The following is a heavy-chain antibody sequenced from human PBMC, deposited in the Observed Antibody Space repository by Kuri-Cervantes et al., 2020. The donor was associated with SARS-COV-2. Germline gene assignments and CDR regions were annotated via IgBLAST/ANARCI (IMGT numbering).Heavy chain of an antibody. CDR2: INHSGST. CDR1: GGSISSSSYY. V-gene: IGHV4-39*01. Sequence: SETLSLTCTVSGGSISSSSYYWGWIRQPPGKGLEWIGEINHSGSTNYNPSLKSRVTISVDTSKNQFSLKLSSVTAADTAVYYCARLPTRDCSSTSCYVWDYWGQGTLVTVSS. D-gene: IGHD2-2*01. J-gene: IGHJ4*02. CDR3: ARLPTRDCSSTSCYVWDY.